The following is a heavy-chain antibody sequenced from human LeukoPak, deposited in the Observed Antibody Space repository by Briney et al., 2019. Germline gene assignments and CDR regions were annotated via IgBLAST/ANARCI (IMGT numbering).Heavy chain of an antibody. Sequence: PGGSLRLSCAASGFTFSSYSMNWVRQAPGKGLEWVSGISWNSGSIGYADSVKGRFTISRDNAKNSLYLQMNSLRAEDTALYYCAKDILTRIAVAGDWYFDPWGRGTLVTVSS. CDR3: AKDILTRIAVAGDWYFDP. J-gene: IGHJ2*01. D-gene: IGHD6-19*01. V-gene: IGHV3-9*01. CDR2: ISWNSGSI. CDR1: GFTFSSYS.